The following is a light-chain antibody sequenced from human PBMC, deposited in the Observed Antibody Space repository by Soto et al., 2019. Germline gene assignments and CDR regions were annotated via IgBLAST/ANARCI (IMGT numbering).Light chain of an antibody. CDR3: QQSECPSLT. CDR2: DAS. J-gene: IGKJ4*01. CDR1: QTISSW. Sequence: DLQLTHSPSTLSGSVGDRVTLACRASQTISSWLAWYQQKPGKAPKLLIYDASSLESGIPSRFSGSGSGTEFTLTINSRQPDDFATYYCQQSECPSLTFGGGTKVDIK. V-gene: IGKV1-5*01.